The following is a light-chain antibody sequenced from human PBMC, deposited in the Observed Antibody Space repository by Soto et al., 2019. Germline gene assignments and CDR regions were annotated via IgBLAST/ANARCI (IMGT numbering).Light chain of an antibody. CDR2: EVS. CDR3: SSYTSSSAPV. J-gene: IGLJ1*01. Sequence: QSVLTQPASVSGSPGQSITISCTGTSSDVGGYNYVSWYQQHPGKAPKLMIYEVSNRPSGVSNRFSGSKSGNTASLTISGLQGEDEADYYCSSYTSSSAPVFGTGTKVTV. CDR1: SSDVGGYNY. V-gene: IGLV2-14*01.